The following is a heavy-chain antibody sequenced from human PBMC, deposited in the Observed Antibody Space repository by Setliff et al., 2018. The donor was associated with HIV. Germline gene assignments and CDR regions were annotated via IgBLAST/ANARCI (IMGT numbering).Heavy chain of an antibody. D-gene: IGHD6-13*01. CDR1: GYTFISYG. J-gene: IGHJ5*02. Sequence: ASVKVSCKASGYTFISYGISWVRQAPGQGLEWMGWISPYNGHTNYAQKVQGRVTMTRDTFTSTAYMELRSLRSDDTAVYYCARDAARRAAADTPVWFDPWGQGTLVTVTS. CDR3: ARDAARRAAADTPVWFDP. V-gene: IGHV1-18*01. CDR2: ISPYNGHT.